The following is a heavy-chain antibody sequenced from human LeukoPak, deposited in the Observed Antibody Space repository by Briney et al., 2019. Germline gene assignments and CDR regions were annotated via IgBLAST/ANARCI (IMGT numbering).Heavy chain of an antibody. CDR3: ARASYSYDINGWVPFDY. CDR1: GGSITSGLYY. V-gene: IGHV4-61*02. J-gene: IGHJ4*02. CDR2: IYTSGST. D-gene: IGHD3-22*01. Sequence: SETLSLTCAVSGGSITSGLYYWTWIRQPAGKGLEWIGRIYTSGSTNYNPSLKSRVTISGDTSKNQFSLRLSSVTAADTAVYYCARASYSYDINGWVPFDYWGQGTLVTVSS.